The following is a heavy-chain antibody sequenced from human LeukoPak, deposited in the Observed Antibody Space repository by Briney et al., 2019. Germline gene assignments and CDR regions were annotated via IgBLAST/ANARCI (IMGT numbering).Heavy chain of an antibody. Sequence: GGSLRLSCAASGFTVSSTYMSWVRQAPGKGLEWVSVIYSGGKVYYIDSVKGRFTISRDTSKNTLYLQMNSLRAEDTAVYYCARESVGAIKMDVWGQGTTVTVSS. CDR1: GFTVSSTY. V-gene: IGHV3-53*01. CDR2: IYSGGKV. D-gene: IGHD1-26*01. CDR3: ARESVGAIKMDV. J-gene: IGHJ6*02.